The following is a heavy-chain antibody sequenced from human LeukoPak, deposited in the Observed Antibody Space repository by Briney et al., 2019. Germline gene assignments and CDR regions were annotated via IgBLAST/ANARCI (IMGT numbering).Heavy chain of an antibody. Sequence: TSETLSLTRTVSGGSISSYYWSWLRQPPGKGLEWIGYIYTSGSTNYNPSLKSRVTISVDTSQNQFSLKLSSVTAADTAVYYCARHFDRATSYYYYMDVWGKGTTVTVSS. CDR2: IYTSGST. CDR3: ARHFDRATSYYYYMDV. J-gene: IGHJ6*03. V-gene: IGHV4-4*09. D-gene: IGHD1-26*01. CDR1: GGSISSYY.